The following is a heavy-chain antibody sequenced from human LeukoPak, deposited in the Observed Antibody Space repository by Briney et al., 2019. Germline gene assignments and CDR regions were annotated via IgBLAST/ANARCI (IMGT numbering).Heavy chain of an antibody. CDR1: GYSFTSYW. CDR2: IYPGDSDT. J-gene: IGHJ4*02. Sequence: PGESLKISCKGSGYSFTSYWIGWVRQMPGKGLEWMGIIYPGDSDTTYSPSFQGQVTISVDKSIGTAYLQWSSLKASDTAMYYCARRQYYYDSSGYRYYFDYWGQGTLVTVSS. CDR3: ARRQYYYDSSGYRYYFDY. D-gene: IGHD3-22*01. V-gene: IGHV5-51*01.